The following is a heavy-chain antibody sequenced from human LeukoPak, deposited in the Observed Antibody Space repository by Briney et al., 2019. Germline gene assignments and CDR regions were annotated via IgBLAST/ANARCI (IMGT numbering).Heavy chain of an antibody. Sequence: PGGSLRLSCAASGFTVRYNSMTWVRQASGKGLEWVGRIRSKANSYATAYAASVKGRFTISRDDSKNTAYLQMNSLKTEDTAVYYCTRRGSIAVAGMGDYWGQGTLVTVSS. CDR1: GFTVRYNS. D-gene: IGHD6-19*01. CDR2: IRSKANSYAT. CDR3: TRRGSIAVAGMGDY. V-gene: IGHV3-73*01. J-gene: IGHJ4*02.